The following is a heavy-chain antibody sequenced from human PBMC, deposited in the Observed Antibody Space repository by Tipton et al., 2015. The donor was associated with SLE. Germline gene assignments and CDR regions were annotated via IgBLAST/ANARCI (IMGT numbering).Heavy chain of an antibody. CDR1: GGSISSSSYY. V-gene: IGHV4-61*05. Sequence: TLSLTCAVSGGSISSSSYYWGWIRQPPGKGLEGIGYIYTSGSTNYNPSLKSRVTISVDTSKNQFSLKLSSVTAADTAVYYCARGCVLRYFDSPLCMDVWGKGTTVTVSS. D-gene: IGHD3-9*01. CDR3: ARGCVLRYFDSPLCMDV. CDR2: IYTSGST. J-gene: IGHJ6*03.